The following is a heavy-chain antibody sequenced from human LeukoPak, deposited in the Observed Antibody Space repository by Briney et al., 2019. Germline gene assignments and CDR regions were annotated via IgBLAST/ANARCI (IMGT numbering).Heavy chain of an antibody. V-gene: IGHV4-61*02. J-gene: IGHJ3*01. Sequence: SETLSLTCSVSGASVSTTAYFWNWIRQPAGDGLEWIGRIYASGNTHYNPSLKSRVTMSLDTSKNQFSLTMNSVTAADSAVYFCASYREAYDLYPHGLDVWGRGTVVTVSS. CDR2: IYASGNT. CDR1: GASVSTTAYF. D-gene: IGHD5-24*01. CDR3: ASYREAYDLYPHGLDV.